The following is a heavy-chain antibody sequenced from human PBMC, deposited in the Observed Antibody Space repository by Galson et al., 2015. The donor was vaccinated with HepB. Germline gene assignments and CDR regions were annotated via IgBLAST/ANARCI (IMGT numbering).Heavy chain of an antibody. D-gene: IGHD6-13*01. CDR2: ISGSGGST. J-gene: IGHJ6*02. CDR3: AKASGWDSSWHRHYYYYGMDV. Sequence: LRLSCAASGFTFSSYAMSWVRQAPGKGLGWVSAISGSGGSTYYADSVKGRFTISRDNSKNTLYLQMNSLRAEDTAVYYCAKASGWDSSWHRHYYYYGMDVWGQGTTVTVSS. V-gene: IGHV3-23*01. CDR1: GFTFSSYA.